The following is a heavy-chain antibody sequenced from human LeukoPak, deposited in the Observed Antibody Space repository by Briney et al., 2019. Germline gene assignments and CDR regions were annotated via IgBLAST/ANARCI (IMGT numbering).Heavy chain of an antibody. D-gene: IGHD3-10*01. Sequence: GASVKVSCKASGYTFTSFYMHWVRQAPGQGLEWMGIINPRGGSTTSAQKFQGRVTLTRDTSTTTVYMELSSLRSEDTAVYYCARDYHGSGSLTTFDYWSQGTLVTVSS. J-gene: IGHJ4*02. CDR1: GYTFTSFY. CDR3: ARDYHGSGSLTTFDY. CDR2: INPRGGST. V-gene: IGHV1-46*01.